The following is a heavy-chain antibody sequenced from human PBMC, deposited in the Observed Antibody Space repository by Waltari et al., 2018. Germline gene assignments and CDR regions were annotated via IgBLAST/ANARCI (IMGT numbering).Heavy chain of an antibody. D-gene: IGHD3-10*01. V-gene: IGHV1-2*02. Sequence: QVQLVQSGAEVKRPGASVVVSCKTSGYNFTHYYIHWVRQAPGRGLESMGWINPNNGNTKLIERFQGRVTLTGDTSTSTVYMQLSSLTSDDTAIYFCARGFGVLPGYWGQGTLVTVSS. CDR3: ARGFGVLPGY. CDR2: INPNNGNT. J-gene: IGHJ4*02. CDR1: GYNFTHYY.